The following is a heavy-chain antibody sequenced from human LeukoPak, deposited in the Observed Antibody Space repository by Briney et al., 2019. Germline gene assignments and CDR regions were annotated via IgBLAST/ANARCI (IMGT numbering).Heavy chain of an antibody. V-gene: IGHV3-21*01. CDR1: GFTFSSFS. J-gene: IGHJ4*02. CDR3: ARDYSSSWYYFDY. D-gene: IGHD6-13*01. Sequence: GGALRLSCAASGFTFSSFSMNWVRQAPGEGVEWVSSISSSSSYIYYADSVKGRFTISRDNAKNSLYLQMNSLRAEDTAVYYCARDYSSSWYYFDYWGQGTLVTVSS. CDR2: ISSSSSYI.